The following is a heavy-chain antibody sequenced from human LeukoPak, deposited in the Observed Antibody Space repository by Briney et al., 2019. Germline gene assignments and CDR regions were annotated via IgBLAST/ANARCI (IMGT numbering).Heavy chain of an antibody. CDR2: IYYSGST. V-gene: IGHV4-31*03. Sequence: ASETLSLTCSVSGGSISSDDYCWNWIRQHPGKGLEWIGYIYYSGSTYYNPSLKSRVALSVDTSKNQFSLKLSSLTAADTAVYYCARGDLVSDCWGQGTLVTVSS. CDR3: ARGDLVSDC. J-gene: IGHJ4*02. D-gene: IGHD1-7*01. CDR1: GGSISSDDYC.